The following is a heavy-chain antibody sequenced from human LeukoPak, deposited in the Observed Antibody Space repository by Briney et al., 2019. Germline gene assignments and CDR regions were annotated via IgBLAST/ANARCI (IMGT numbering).Heavy chain of an antibody. J-gene: IGHJ4*02. D-gene: IGHD3-10*01. CDR3: ARGILGYYGSGSYYSY. Sequence: ASVKVSCKASGYTFTSYGVSWVRQAPGKGLEWMGWISAYNGNTNYAQKLQGRVTMTRNTSISTAYMELSSLRSEDTAVYYCARGILGYYGSGSYYSYWGQGTLVTVSS. CDR1: GYTFTSYG. CDR2: ISAYNGNT. V-gene: IGHV1-18*01.